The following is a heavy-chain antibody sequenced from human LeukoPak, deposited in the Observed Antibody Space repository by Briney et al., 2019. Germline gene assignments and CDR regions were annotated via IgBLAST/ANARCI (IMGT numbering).Heavy chain of an antibody. V-gene: IGHV3-74*01. CDR3: AFDFGGYSDT. D-gene: IGHD3-10*01. J-gene: IGHJ5*02. CDR1: GATFSTFW. Sequence: PGGSLRLSCAVSGATFSTFWMHWVRQVPGKRPAWVSRTNPDGSRVDYADSVKGRFTISRDSARDTLYLQMTSLRVEDTAMYYCAFDFGGYSDTWGQGTLVTVSS. CDR2: TNPDGSRV.